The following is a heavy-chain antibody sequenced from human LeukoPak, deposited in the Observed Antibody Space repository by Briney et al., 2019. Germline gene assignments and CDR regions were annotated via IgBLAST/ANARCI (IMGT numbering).Heavy chain of an antibody. J-gene: IGHJ4*02. CDR1: GFTFSTSW. Sequence: PGGSLRLSCAASGFTFSTSWMSWVRQVPGKGLEWVANIKKDGSETYYVDSVKRRFTISRDNAKNSLYLQMNSLRAEDTAMYYCARGRYSGTTYYFDYWGQGTLVTVSS. D-gene: IGHD5-12*01. CDR3: ARGRYSGTTYYFDY. V-gene: IGHV3-7*03. CDR2: IKKDGSET.